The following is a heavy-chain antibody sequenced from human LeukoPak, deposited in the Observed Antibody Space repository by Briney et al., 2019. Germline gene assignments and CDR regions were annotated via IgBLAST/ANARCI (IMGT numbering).Heavy chain of an antibody. CDR3: ARHDVGSGSWRRAFDI. CDR1: GASISSYY. CDR2: IYYSGST. D-gene: IGHD6-13*01. J-gene: IGHJ3*02. V-gene: IGHV4-59*08. Sequence: SETLSLTCTVSGASISSYYWSWIRQPPGKGLEWIGYIYYSGSTNYNPSLKSRVTISVDTSKNQFSLKLSSVTAADTAVYFCARHDVGSGSWRRAFDIWGQGTMVTVSS.